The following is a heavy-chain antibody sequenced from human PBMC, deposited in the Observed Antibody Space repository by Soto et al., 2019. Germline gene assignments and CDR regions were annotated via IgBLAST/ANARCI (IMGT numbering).Heavy chain of an antibody. Sequence: QVQLVQSGAEVKKPGSSVKDSCKASGGTFSSYAISWVRQAPGQGLEWMGGIIPIFGTANYAQKFQGRVTITADESTSTAYMELSSLRSEDTAVYYCARGRYYDFWSGYDAFDIWGQGTMVTVSS. J-gene: IGHJ3*02. V-gene: IGHV1-69*01. D-gene: IGHD3-3*01. CDR2: IIPIFGTA. CDR1: GGTFSSYA. CDR3: ARGRYYDFWSGYDAFDI.